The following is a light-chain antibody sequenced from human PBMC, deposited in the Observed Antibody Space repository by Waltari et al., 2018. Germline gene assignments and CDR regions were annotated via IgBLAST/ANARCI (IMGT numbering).Light chain of an antibody. CDR2: DVN. J-gene: IGLJ2*01. CDR1: SSDIGGYNY. Sequence: QSALTQPASVSGSPGQSITISCTGTSSDIGGYNYVSWYQQHPGEVPKLMIYDVNKWPSGVSSRFSASKSGNTASLTISGLQAEDEADYYCSSFTSINTLIFGGGTKLTVL. CDR3: SSFTSINTLI. V-gene: IGLV2-14*01.